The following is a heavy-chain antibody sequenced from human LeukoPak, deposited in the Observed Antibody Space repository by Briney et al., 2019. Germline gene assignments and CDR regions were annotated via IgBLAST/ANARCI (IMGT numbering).Heavy chain of an antibody. V-gene: IGHV1-69*04. J-gene: IGHJ5*02. CDR3: ARGYDYGGNSQFDP. CDR1: GGTFRSYA. D-gene: IGHD4-23*01. Sequence: SVKVSCKASGGTFRSYAISWVRQAPGQGLEWMGRIIPIFGIANYAQKFQGRVTITADKSTSTAYMELSSLRSEDTAVYYCARGYDYGGNSQFDPWGQGTLVTVSS. CDR2: IIPIFGIA.